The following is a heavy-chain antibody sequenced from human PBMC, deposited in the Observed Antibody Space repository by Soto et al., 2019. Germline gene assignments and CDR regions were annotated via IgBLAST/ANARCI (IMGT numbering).Heavy chain of an antibody. CDR2: ISGSGGST. Sequence: PGGSLRLSCAVSGFTFSNYAVSWVRQVPGKGLEWVSTISGSGGSTYYADSVKGRFTISRDNSKNTLYLQMNGLRAEDTAVYYCARDQPHNWFDPWGQGTLVTVSS. J-gene: IGHJ5*02. CDR3: ARDQPHNWFDP. V-gene: IGHV3-23*01. CDR1: GFTFSNYA.